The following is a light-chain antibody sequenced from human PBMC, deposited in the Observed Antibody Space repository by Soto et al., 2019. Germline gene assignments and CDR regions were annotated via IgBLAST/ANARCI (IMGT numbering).Light chain of an antibody. CDR3: HQRSNWTWT. J-gene: IGKJ5*01. CDR1: QSVSRY. V-gene: IGKV3-11*01. Sequence: EIVLTQSPATLSLSPGERATLSCRASQSVSRYLAWYQHKVGQAPRLLIYDASSRATGIPARFSGSGSGADFTITISSLEPEDFAVYYCHQRSNWTWTFGHGTRLEIK. CDR2: DAS.